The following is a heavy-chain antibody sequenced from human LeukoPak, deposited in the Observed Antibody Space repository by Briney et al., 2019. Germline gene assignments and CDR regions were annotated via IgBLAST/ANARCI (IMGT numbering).Heavy chain of an antibody. J-gene: IGHJ4*02. V-gene: IGHV4-39*01. CDR3: ARLGASFVVAPPFDY. CDR1: GGSISSSSYY. Sequence: SETLSLTCTVSGGSISSSSYYWGWIRQPPGKGLGWIGSIYYSGSTYYNPSLKSRVTISVDTSKNQFSLKLSSVTAADTAVYYCARLGASFVVAPPFDYWGQGTLVTVSS. CDR2: IYYSGST. D-gene: IGHD2-2*01.